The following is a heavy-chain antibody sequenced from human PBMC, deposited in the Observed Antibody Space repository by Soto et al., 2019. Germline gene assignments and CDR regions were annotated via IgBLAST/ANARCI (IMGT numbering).Heavy chain of an antibody. CDR3: AKEQRITIFHTVHEFVY. D-gene: IGHD3-3*01. Sequence: GGSLRLSCAASGFTFSSYAMSWVRQAPGKGLEWVSAISGSGGSTYYADSVKGRFTISRDNSKNTLYLQMNSLRAEDTAVYYCAKEQRITIFHTVHEFVYWGQGTLVTVSS. CDR1: GFTFSSYA. CDR2: ISGSGGST. J-gene: IGHJ4*02. V-gene: IGHV3-23*01.